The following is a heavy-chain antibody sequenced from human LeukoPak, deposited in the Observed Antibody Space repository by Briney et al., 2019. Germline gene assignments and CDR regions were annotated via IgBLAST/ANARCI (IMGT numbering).Heavy chain of an antibody. CDR2: IYTSGST. V-gene: IGHV4-4*07. D-gene: IGHD6-6*01. J-gene: IGHJ5*02. Sequence: SETLSLTCTVSGGSISYFYWSWIRQPAGKGLEWIGRIYTSGSTNYNPPLKSRVTMSVDTSKKQFFLKLSSVTAADTAVYYCARGPGQFVRTPPRGWFDPWGQGTLVTVSS. CDR1: GGSISYFY. CDR3: ARGPGQFVRTPPRGWFDP.